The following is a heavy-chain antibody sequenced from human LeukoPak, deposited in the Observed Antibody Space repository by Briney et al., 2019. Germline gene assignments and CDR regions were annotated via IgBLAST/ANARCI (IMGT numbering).Heavy chain of an antibody. Sequence: SETLSLTCAVYGGSFSGYYWSWIRQPPGKGLEWIGEINHSGSTNYNPSLKSRVTISVDTSKNQFSLKLSSVTAADTAVYYCASSPITPNPPYYYCGMDVWGQGTTVTVSS. CDR1: GGSFSGYY. J-gene: IGHJ6*02. CDR2: INHSGST. D-gene: IGHD2-15*01. V-gene: IGHV4-34*01. CDR3: ASSPITPNPPYYYCGMDV.